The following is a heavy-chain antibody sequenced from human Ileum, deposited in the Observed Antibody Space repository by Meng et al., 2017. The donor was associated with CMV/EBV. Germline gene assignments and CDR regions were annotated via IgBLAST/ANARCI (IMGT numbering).Heavy chain of an antibody. Sequence: LRRSGARPLQTLGPLVITFTHPGGSIPTYYWNWSRQPAGEGVDWIGRSHPTGTTDDNPSLRSRVSMSLDKSKYQFSLKLTSVTAADTAVYYCARAAARGVPVDLWGQGTLVTVSS. CDR3: ARAAARGVPVDL. CDR1: GGSIPTYY. J-gene: IGHJ5*02. CDR2: SHPTGTT. V-gene: IGHV4-4*07. D-gene: IGHD3-10*01.